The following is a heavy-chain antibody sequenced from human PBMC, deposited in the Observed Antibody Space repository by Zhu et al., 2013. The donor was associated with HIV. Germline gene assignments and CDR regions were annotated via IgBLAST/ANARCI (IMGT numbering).Heavy chain of an antibody. CDR1: GYTFTSYY. CDR3: ARDYIRGYCSGGSCYSTNYYYYYMDV. V-gene: IGHV1-46*01. Sequence: QVQLVQSGAEVKKPGASVKVSCKASGYTFTSYYMHWVRQAPGQGLEWMGIINPSGGSTSYAQKFQGRVTMTRDTSTSTVYMELSSLRSEDTAVYYCARDYIRGYCSGGSCYSTNYYYYYMDVVGQRDHGHRL. D-gene: IGHD2-15*01. CDR2: INPSGGST. J-gene: IGHJ6*03.